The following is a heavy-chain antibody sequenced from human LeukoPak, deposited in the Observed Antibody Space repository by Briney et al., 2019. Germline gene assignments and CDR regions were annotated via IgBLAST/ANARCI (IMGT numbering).Heavy chain of an antibody. CDR3: AKLAGISGWYVYYFDY. Sequence: PSETLSLTCTVSGGSISSYYWSWIRQPAGKGLEWVSGMSGSGDTTYYADSVKGRFTISRDNSKNTLFLQMNSLRAEDTAVYYCAKLAGISGWYVYYFDYWGQGTLVTVS. J-gene: IGHJ4*02. CDR2: MSGSGDTT. V-gene: IGHV3-23*01. CDR1: GGSISSYY. D-gene: IGHD6-19*01.